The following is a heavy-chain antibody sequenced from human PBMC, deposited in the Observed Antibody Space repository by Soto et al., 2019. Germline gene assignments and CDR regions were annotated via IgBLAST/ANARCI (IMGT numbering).Heavy chain of an antibody. CDR1: GFTFSSYA. Sequence: QVQLVESGGGVVQPGRSLRLSCAASGFTFSSYAMHWVRQAPGKGLEWVAVISYDGSNKYYADSVKGRFTISRDNSXXTLYLQMNSLRAEDMAVYYCAVEYDSSGYSDAFAIWGQGTMVTVSS. CDR2: ISYDGSNK. D-gene: IGHD3-22*01. J-gene: IGHJ3*02. V-gene: IGHV3-30-3*01. CDR3: AVEYDSSGYSDAFAI.